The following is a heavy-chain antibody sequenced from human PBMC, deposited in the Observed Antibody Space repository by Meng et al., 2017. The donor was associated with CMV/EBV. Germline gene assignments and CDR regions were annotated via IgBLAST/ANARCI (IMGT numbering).Heavy chain of an antibody. CDR2: INSDGSST. CDR3: ARDLRGGSWKGGMDV. V-gene: IGHV3-74*01. D-gene: IGHD6-13*01. Sequence: GESLKISCAASGFTFSSYWMHWVRQAPGKGLVWVSRINSDGSSTSYADSVKGRFTISRDNAKNTLYLQMNSLRAEDTAEYYCARDLRGGSWKGGMDVWGQGTTVTVSS. J-gene: IGHJ6*02. CDR1: GFTFSSYW.